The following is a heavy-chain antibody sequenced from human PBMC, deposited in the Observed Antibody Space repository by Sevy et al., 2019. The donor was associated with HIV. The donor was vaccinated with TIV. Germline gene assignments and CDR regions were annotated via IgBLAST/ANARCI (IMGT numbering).Heavy chain of an antibody. D-gene: IGHD3-3*01. CDR1: GFTFSNYY. CDR3: ARNKYYDFWSGYYWGRDAFDI. CDR2: ISSSSSYT. Sequence: GGSLRLSCAASGFTFSNYYMSWIRQAPGKGLEWVSYISSSSSYTNYADSVKGRFTISRDNAKNSLYLQMNSLRAEATGVYDWARNKYYDFWSGYYWGRDAFDIWGQGTMVTVSS. J-gene: IGHJ3*02. V-gene: IGHV3-11*06.